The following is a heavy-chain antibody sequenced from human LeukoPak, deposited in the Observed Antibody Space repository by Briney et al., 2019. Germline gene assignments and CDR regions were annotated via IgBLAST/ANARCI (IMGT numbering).Heavy chain of an antibody. D-gene: IGHD5-12*01. Sequence: PSETLSLTCTVSGGSISSGDYYWSWIRQPPGKGLEWIGYIYYSGSTYYNPSLKSRVTISVDTSKNQFSLKLSSVTAADTAVYYCAREGYDLSWWFDPWGQGTLVTVSS. V-gene: IGHV4-30-4*08. CDR3: AREGYDLSWWFDP. CDR1: GGSISSGDYY. CDR2: IYYSGST. J-gene: IGHJ5*02.